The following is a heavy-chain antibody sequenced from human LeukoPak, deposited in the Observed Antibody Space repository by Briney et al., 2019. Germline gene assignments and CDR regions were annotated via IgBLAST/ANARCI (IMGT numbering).Heavy chain of an antibody. J-gene: IGHJ6*02. CDR3: AKDLLYGDYEFARGYYSYYGMDV. CDR1: GFAFSSYA. V-gene: IGHV3-23*01. CDR2: ISGSGGST. Sequence: PGGSLRLSCAASGFAFSSYAMSWVRQAPGKGLEWVSAISGSGGSTYYADSVKGRFTISRDNSKNTLYLQMNSLRAEDTAVYYCAKDLLYGDYEFARGYYSYYGMDVWGQGTTVTVSS. D-gene: IGHD4-17*01.